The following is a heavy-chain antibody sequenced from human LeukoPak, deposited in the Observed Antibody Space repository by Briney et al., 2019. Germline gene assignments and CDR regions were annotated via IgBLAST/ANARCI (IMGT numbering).Heavy chain of an antibody. Sequence: GGSLRLSCAASGFTFSSYAMSWVRQAPGKGLEWVSAISGSGGSTYYADSVKGRFTISRDNSKNTLYLQMSSLRAEDTAIYYCTKEYCSGGSCFYYYYMDVWGKGTTVTVSS. CDR2: ISGSGGST. CDR3: TKEYCSGGSCFYYYYMDV. J-gene: IGHJ6*03. CDR1: GFTFSSYA. D-gene: IGHD2-15*01. V-gene: IGHV3-23*01.